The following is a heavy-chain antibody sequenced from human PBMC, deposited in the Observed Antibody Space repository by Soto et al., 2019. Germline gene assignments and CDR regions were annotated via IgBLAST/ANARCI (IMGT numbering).Heavy chain of an antibody. Sequence: GESLKISCKGSGDSFTSYWIGWVRQMPGKGLEWMGIIYPGDSDTRYSPSFQGQVTISADKSISNAYLQWSSLKASDTAMYYCATSDGIAVAGDAFDIWGQGTMVTVSS. V-gene: IGHV5-51*01. CDR1: GDSFTSYW. J-gene: IGHJ3*02. D-gene: IGHD6-19*01. CDR3: ATSDGIAVAGDAFDI. CDR2: IYPGDSDT.